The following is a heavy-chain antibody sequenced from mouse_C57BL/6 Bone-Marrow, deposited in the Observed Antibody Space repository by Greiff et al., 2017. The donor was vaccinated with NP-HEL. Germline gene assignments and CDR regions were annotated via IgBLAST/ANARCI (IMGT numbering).Heavy chain of an antibody. CDR2: IYPGNSDT. CDR3: TRWPIYGYDETWFAY. J-gene: IGHJ3*01. CDR1: GYTFTSYW. V-gene: IGHV1-5*01. Sequence: VQLQQSGTVLARPGASVKMSCKTSGYTFTSYWMHWVKQRPGQGLEWIGAIYPGNSDTSYNQKFKGKAKLTAVTSASTAYMELSSLTNEDSAVYYCTRWPIYGYDETWFAYWGQGTLVTVSA. D-gene: IGHD2-2*01.